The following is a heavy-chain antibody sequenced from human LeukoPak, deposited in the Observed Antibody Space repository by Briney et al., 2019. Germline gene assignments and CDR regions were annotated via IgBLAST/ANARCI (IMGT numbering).Heavy chain of an antibody. CDR3: ARPYYDILTGSIFNWFDP. D-gene: IGHD3-9*01. J-gene: IGHJ5*02. V-gene: IGHV3-11*01. CDR1: GFTFSDYY. Sequence: GGSLRLSCAASGFTFSDYYMSWIRQAPGKGLEWVSYISSSGSTIYYADSVKGRFTISRDNAKNSLYLQMNSLRAEDTAVYYCARPYYDILTGSIFNWFDPWGQGTLVTVSS. CDR2: ISSSGSTI.